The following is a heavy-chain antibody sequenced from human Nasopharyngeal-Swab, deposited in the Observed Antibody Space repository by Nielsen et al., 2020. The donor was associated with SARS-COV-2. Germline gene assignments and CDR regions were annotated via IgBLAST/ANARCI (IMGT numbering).Heavy chain of an antibody. CDR3: ASGRDYSQRDFDY. Sequence: KGLVWVSRINSDGSSTSYADSVKGRFTISRDNAKNTLYLQMNSLRAEDTAVYYCASGRDYSQRDFDYWGQGTLVTVSS. CDR2: INSDGSST. D-gene: IGHD4-11*01. V-gene: IGHV3-74*01. J-gene: IGHJ4*02.